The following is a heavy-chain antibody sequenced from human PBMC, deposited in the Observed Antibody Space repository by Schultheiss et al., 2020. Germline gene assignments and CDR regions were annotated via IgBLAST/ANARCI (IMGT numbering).Heavy chain of an antibody. Sequence: SQTLSLTCTVSGGSISSYYWSWIRQPAGKGLEWIGRIYASGSTKYNPSLKSRVTMSVDTSKNQFSLKLSSVTAADTAVYYCASSGSYYSNSRNNYYYYYGMDVWGQGTTVTVSS. J-gene: IGHJ6*02. CDR3: ASSGSYYSNSRNNYYYYYGMDV. V-gene: IGHV4-4*07. CDR2: IYASGST. CDR1: GGSISSYY. D-gene: IGHD3-10*01.